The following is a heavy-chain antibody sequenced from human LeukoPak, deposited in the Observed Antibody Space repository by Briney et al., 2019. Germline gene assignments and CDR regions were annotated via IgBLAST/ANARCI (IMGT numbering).Heavy chain of an antibody. CDR2: INHSGST. CDR3: ARDSLEGPATPWFDY. CDR1: GGSISGYY. Sequence: SETLSLTCAVYGGSISGYYWSWIRQPPGKGLEWIGEINHSGSTNYNPSLKSRVTISVDTSKNQFSLKLSSVTAADTAVYYCARDSLEGPATPWFDYWGQGTLVTVSS. J-gene: IGHJ4*02. D-gene: IGHD2-2*01. V-gene: IGHV4-34*01.